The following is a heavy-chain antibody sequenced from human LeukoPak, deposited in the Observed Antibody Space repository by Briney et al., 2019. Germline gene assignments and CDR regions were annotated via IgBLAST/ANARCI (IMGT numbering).Heavy chain of an antibody. V-gene: IGHV4-59*08. Sequence: SETLSLTCTVSGDSTSSHYWSWIRQSPGKGLEWLGFIHYGGSTDYNPSLRSRVSISVDTSKNQFSLKLSSVTAADTAVYYCARQEARVFGVVIEADAFDIWGQGTMVTVSS. CDR1: GDSTSSHY. D-gene: IGHD3-3*01. CDR2: IHYGGST. J-gene: IGHJ3*02. CDR3: ARQEARVFGVVIEADAFDI.